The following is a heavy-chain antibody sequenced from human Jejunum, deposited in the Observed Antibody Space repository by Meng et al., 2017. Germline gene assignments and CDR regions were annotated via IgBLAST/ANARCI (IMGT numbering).Heavy chain of an antibody. Sequence: ASVKVSCKASGYTFSDYNMHWVRQAPGQGLEWMGWIKPNNGGTKYAQRFQGRVTMTRDNSISIGYMELSDLRSDDTAIYYCARDLSGSNYNYYFDYWGQGTLVTVSS. CDR3: ARDLSGSNYNYYFDY. CDR1: GYTFSDYN. CDR2: IKPNNGGT. V-gene: IGHV1-2*02. J-gene: IGHJ4*02. D-gene: IGHD1-26*01.